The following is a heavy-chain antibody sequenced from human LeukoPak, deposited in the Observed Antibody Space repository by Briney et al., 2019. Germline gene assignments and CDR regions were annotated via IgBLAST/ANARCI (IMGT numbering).Heavy chain of an antibody. CDR2: ISYDGSNK. CDR3: ARSGSYYELVY. D-gene: IGHD1-26*01. V-gene: IGHV3-30-3*01. J-gene: IGHJ4*02. CDR1: GFTFSSYA. Sequence: GGSLRLSCAASGFTFSSYAMHWVRQAPGKGLEWVAVISYDGSNKYYADSVKGRFTISRDNSKNTLYLQMNSLRAEDTAVCYCARSGSYYELVYWGQGTLVTVSS.